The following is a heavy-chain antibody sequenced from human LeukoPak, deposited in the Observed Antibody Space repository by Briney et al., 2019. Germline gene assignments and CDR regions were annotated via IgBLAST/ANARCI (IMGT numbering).Heavy chain of an antibody. D-gene: IGHD3-10*01. Sequence: SETLSLTCAVYGGSFSGYYWSWIRQPPGKGLEWIGEINHSGSTNYNPSLKSRVTISVDTSKNQFSLKLSSVTAADTAVYYCARSRVRGPLGYWGQGTLVTASS. CDR1: GGSFSGYY. CDR2: INHSGST. CDR3: ARSRVRGPLGY. V-gene: IGHV4-34*01. J-gene: IGHJ4*02.